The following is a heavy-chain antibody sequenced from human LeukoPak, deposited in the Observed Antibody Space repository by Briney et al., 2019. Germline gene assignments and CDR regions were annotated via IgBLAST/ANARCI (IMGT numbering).Heavy chain of an antibody. J-gene: IGHJ4*02. CDR1: GFTFSSYA. Sequence: GRSLTLSCAASGFTFSSYAMHWVRQAPGTGMEWVAVISYDGSNKYYADSVKGRFTISRDNSKNTLYLQMNSLRAEDTAVYYCARGQSITMIVVVPYFDYWGQGTLVTVSS. D-gene: IGHD3-22*01. CDR2: ISYDGSNK. CDR3: ARGQSITMIVVVPYFDY. V-gene: IGHV3-30-3*01.